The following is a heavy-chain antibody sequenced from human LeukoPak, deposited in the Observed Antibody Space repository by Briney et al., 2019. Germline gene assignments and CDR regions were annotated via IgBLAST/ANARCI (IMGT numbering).Heavy chain of an antibody. CDR3: ARVATGDFFYFDY. CDR2: IIPIFGTA. D-gene: IGHD7-27*01. J-gene: IGHJ4*02. CDR1: GGTFSSYA. V-gene: IGHV1-69*05. Sequence: ASVKVSCKASGGTFSSYAISWVRQAPGQGLEWMGGIIPIFGTANYAQKFQGRVTITTDESTSTAYMELSSPRSEDTAVYYCARVATGDFFYFDYWGQGTLVTVSS.